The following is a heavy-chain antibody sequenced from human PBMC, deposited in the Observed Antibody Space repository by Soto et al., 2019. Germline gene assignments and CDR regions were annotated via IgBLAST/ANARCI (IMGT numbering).Heavy chain of an antibody. J-gene: IGHJ4*02. CDR3: VRLVGNSWLDH. CDR1: GDSVSSNSAV. D-gene: IGHD4-4*01. CDR2: TYYRSQWHY. V-gene: IGHV6-1*01. Sequence: QVLLQQSGPGLVKPSQTLSLTCVISGDSVSSNSAVWNWIRQSPSRGLEWLGRTYYRSQWHYEYAVFVQSRISIDPDTSKNQFSLQLNSVSPEDTAVYYCVRLVGNSWLDHWGQGTLVTVSS.